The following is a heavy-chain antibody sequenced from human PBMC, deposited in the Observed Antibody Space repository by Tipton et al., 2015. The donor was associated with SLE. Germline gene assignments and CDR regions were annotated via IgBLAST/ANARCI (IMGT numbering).Heavy chain of an antibody. D-gene: IGHD6-13*01. J-gene: IGHJ4*02. CDR1: GGSFSGYY. CDR3: ARDQAAAGTQASDY. Sequence: LSLTCAVYGGSFSGYYWSWVRQAPGKGLEWVAVISYDGSNKYYADSVKGRFTISRDNSKNTLYLQMNSLGAEDTAVYYCARDQAAAGTQASDYWGQGTLVTVSS. CDR2: ISYDGSNK. V-gene: IGHV3-30-3*01.